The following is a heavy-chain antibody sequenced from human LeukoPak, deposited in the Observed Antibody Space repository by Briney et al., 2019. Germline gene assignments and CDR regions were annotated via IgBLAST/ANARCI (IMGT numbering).Heavy chain of an antibody. CDR2: IIPIFGTA. Sequence: SAKVSCKASGYTFTSYDINWVRQAPGQGLEWMGGIIPIFGTANYAQKFQGRVTITTDESTSTAYMELSSLRSEDTAVYYCARDLVGAALNFDYWGQGTLVTVSS. J-gene: IGHJ4*02. CDR3: ARDLVGAALNFDY. V-gene: IGHV1-69*05. D-gene: IGHD1-26*01. CDR1: GYTFTSYD.